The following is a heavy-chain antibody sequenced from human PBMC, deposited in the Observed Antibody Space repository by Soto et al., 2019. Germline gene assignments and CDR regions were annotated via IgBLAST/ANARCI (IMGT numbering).Heavy chain of an antibody. Sequence: PSETLSLTCTVSGGSISSGGYYWSWIRQHPGKGLEWIGYIYYSGSTYYNPSLKSRVTISVDTSKNQFSLKLSSVTAADTAVYYCAREGANGSGSYYPNWFDPWGQGTLVTVSS. CDR2: IYYSGST. J-gene: IGHJ5*02. CDR1: GGSISSGGYY. V-gene: IGHV4-31*03. D-gene: IGHD3-10*01. CDR3: AREGANGSGSYYPNWFDP.